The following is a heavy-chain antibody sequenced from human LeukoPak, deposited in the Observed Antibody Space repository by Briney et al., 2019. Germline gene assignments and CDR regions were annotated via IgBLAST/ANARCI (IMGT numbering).Heavy chain of an antibody. J-gene: IGHJ4*02. V-gene: IGHV3-9*01. D-gene: IGHD4-17*01. Sequence: GGSLRLSCAASGFTFEDYAMRWVRQAPGKGLEWVSGISWNSGSIGYADSVKGRFTISRDNAKNSLYLQMNSLRAEDTALYYCAKDISYGDYAFDYWGQGTLVTASS. CDR3: AKDISYGDYAFDY. CDR1: GFTFEDYA. CDR2: ISWNSGSI.